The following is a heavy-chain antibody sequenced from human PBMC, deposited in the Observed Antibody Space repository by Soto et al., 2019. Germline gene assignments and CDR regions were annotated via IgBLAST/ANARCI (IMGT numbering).Heavy chain of an antibody. CDR3: ARQRGPANLPPVGWYYMDV. Sequence: KNSGESLKISCKGSGYSFTSYWIGWVRQMPGKGLEWMGIIYPGDSDTRYSPSFQGQVTISADKSISTAYLQWSSLKASDTAMYYCARQRGPANLPPVGWYYMDVWGKGTTVTVSS. J-gene: IGHJ6*03. CDR1: GYSFTSYW. CDR2: IYPGDSDT. V-gene: IGHV5-51*01. D-gene: IGHD1-26*01.